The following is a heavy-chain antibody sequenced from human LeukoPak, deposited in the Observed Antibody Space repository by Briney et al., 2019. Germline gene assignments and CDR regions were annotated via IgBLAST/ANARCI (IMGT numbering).Heavy chain of an antibody. Sequence: SETLSLTCAVYGGSFSGYYWSWIRQPPGKGLEWIGEINHSGSTNYNPSLKSRVTISVDTSKNQFSLNLSSVTAADTAVYYCARDLWYDQGIDIWGQGTMVTVSS. V-gene: IGHV4-34*01. D-gene: IGHD3-10*01. J-gene: IGHJ3*02. CDR2: INHSGST. CDR3: ARDLWYDQGIDI. CDR1: GGSFSGYY.